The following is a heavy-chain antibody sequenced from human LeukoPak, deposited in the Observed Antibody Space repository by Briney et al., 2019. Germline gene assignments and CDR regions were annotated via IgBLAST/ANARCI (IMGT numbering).Heavy chain of an antibody. CDR2: ISSSSSYI. CDR1: GFTFSSYS. J-gene: IGHJ4*02. Sequence: GGSLRLSCAASGFTFSSYSMNWVRQAPGKGLEWVSSISSSSSYIYYADSVKGRFTISRDNAKNSLYLQMDSLRAEDTAVCYCARGATVVTAPFDYWGQGTLVTVSS. D-gene: IGHD4-23*01. V-gene: IGHV3-21*01. CDR3: ARGATVVTAPFDY.